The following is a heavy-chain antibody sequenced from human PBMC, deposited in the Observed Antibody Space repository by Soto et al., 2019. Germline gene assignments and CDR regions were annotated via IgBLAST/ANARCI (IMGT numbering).Heavy chain of an antibody. CDR1: GYSFTSYW. CDR3: ARPIAVAGTLRWYYYYYGMDV. D-gene: IGHD6-19*01. CDR2: IYPGYSDT. V-gene: IGHV5-51*01. Sequence: ASLKISCKGSGYSFTSYWIDWVRQMPGKGLEWMGIIYPGYSDTRYSPSFQGQVTISADKSISTAYLQWSSLKASDTAMYYCARPIAVAGTLRWYYYYYGMDVWGQGTTVTV. J-gene: IGHJ6*02.